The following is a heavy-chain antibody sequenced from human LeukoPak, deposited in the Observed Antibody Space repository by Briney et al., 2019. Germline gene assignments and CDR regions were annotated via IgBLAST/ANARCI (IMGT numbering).Heavy chain of an antibody. CDR1: GFTFSNYA. CDR3: ARRSNGYYSY. CDR2: ISNNGGGT. D-gene: IGHD3-22*01. J-gene: IGHJ4*02. V-gene: IGHV3-64*01. Sequence: GRSLRLSCAASGFTFSNYAMHWVPQAPGKGLEYVSAISNNGGGTYYANSVKGRFTISRDNSKNTLYLQMGSLRVEDMAVYYCARRSNGYYSYWGQGTLVTVSS.